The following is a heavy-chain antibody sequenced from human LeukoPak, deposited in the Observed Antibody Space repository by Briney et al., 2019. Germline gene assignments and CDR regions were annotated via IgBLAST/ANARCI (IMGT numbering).Heavy chain of an antibody. CDR2: ISVTGSST. CDR3: AKTLRSGDWYFDY. CDR1: GGSFSGYY. D-gene: IGHD2-21*02. V-gene: IGHV3-23*01. Sequence: ETLSLTCAVYGGSFSGYYWSWIRQPPGKGLEWVSTISVTGSSTYYVDSVKGRFTTSRDNSKNTLYLQMNGLRVEDTAVYYCAKTLRSGDWYFDYWGQGTLVTVSS. J-gene: IGHJ4*02.